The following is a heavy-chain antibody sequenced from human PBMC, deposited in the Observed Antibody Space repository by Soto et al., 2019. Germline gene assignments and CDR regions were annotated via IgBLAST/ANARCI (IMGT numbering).Heavy chain of an antibody. V-gene: IGHV3-33*01. CDR2: IWYDGSNK. J-gene: IGHJ4*02. D-gene: IGHD2-15*01. CDR1: GFTFSSHG. CDR3: ARDALEGCSGGGCYSMLGDY. Sequence: QVQLVESGGGVVQPGRSLRLSCAASGFTFSSHGMHWVRQAPGKGLEWVAIIWYDGSNKYYADSVKGRFSISRDNSKNTLYLQMNSLRAEDTAVYYCARDALEGCSGGGCYSMLGDYWGQGTLVTVSS.